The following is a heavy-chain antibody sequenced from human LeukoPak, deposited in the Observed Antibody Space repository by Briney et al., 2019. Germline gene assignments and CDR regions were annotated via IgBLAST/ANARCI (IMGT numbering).Heavy chain of an antibody. J-gene: IGHJ4*02. CDR2: INSDGSTT. Sequence: QSGGSLRLSCAASGFTFSNYWMHWVRQAPGKGLVWVSRINSDGSTTTYADSVKGRFTISRDNAKNRLYLQMNSLRAEDTAVYYCAKDLEGSGSFNFDYWGQGTLVTVSS. CDR3: AKDLEGSGSFNFDY. CDR1: GFTFSNYW. V-gene: IGHV3-74*01. D-gene: IGHD3-10*01.